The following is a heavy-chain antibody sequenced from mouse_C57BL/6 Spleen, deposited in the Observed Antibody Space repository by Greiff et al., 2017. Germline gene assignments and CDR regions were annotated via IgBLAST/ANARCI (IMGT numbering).Heavy chain of an antibody. D-gene: IGHD1-1*01. CDR1: GYAFSSYW. V-gene: IGHV1-80*01. CDR3: ARKEITTVVFDY. Sequence: VQRVESGAELVKPGASVKISCKASGYAFSSYWMNWVKQRPGKGLEWIGQIYPGDGDTNYNGKFKGKATLTADKSSSTAYMQLSSLTSEDSAVYFCARKEITTVVFDYWGQGTTLTVSS. CDR2: IYPGDGDT. J-gene: IGHJ2*01.